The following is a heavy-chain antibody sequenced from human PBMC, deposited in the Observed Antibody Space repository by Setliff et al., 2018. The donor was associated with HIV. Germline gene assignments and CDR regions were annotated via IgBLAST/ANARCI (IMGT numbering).Heavy chain of an antibody. Sequence: PSETLSLTCAVSGGTFSLHYYTWIRQSPLRGLEWIGEINHSGGTRYNPSLESRVTMSLDSSRKQFSLRLSSVTAADTAVYYCAQEERDAYNYWFDPWGQGTLVTVSS. CDR3: AQEERDAYNYWFDP. CDR2: INHSGGT. CDR1: GGTFSLHY. J-gene: IGHJ5*02. V-gene: IGHV4-34*08. D-gene: IGHD1-1*01.